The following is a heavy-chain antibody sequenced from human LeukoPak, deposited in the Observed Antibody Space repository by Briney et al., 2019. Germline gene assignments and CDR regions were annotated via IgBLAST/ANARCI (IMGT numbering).Heavy chain of an antibody. V-gene: IGHV1-2*02. CDR3: ARVVAGNWFDP. Sequence: ASVKVSCKASGYXFTGYYMHWVRQAPGQGLEWMGWINPNSGGTNYAQKFQGRVTMTRDTSITTAYMELSRLRSDDTAVYYCARVVAGNWFDPWGQGTLVTVSS. J-gene: IGHJ5*02. D-gene: IGHD6-19*01. CDR1: GYXFTGYY. CDR2: INPNSGGT.